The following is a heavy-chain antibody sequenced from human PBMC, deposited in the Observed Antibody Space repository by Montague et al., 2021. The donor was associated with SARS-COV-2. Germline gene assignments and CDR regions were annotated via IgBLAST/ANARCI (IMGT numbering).Heavy chain of an antibody. CDR1: GGSISSSSYF. J-gene: IGHJ4*02. CDR3: ARAFIAAAGTTSFDY. CDR2: IYYSGST. Sequence: SETLSLTCTVSGGSISSSSYFWGWIRQPPGKGLEWIGSIYYSGSTYYNPSLKSRVTISVDTSKNQFSLKLSSVTAADTAVYYCARAFIAAAGTTSFDYWGRGTLVTVSS. V-gene: IGHV4-39*01. D-gene: IGHD6-13*01.